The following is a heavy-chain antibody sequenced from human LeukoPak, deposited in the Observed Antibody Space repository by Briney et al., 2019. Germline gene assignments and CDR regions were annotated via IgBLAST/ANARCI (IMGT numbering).Heavy chain of an antibody. CDR2: IYPGDSDT. Sequence: GESLKISCKDSGYSFTSYWIGWVRQMSGKGLEWMGIIYPGDSDTRYSPSFQGQVTISADKSISTAYLQWSSLKASDTAMYYCATSPNHYYFDYWGQGTLVTVSS. V-gene: IGHV5-51*01. D-gene: IGHD2-8*01. J-gene: IGHJ4*02. CDR1: GYSFTSYW. CDR3: ATSPNHYYFDY.